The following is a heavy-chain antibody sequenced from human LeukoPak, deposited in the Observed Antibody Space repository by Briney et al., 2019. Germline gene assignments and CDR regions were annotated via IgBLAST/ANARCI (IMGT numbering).Heavy chain of an antibody. CDR1: GFTFGDYA. J-gene: IGHJ3*02. Sequence: GGSLRLSCTASGFTFGDYAMSWFRQAPGKGLEWVSAISGSGGSTYYADSVKGRFTISRDNSKNTLYLQTNSLRAEDTAVYYCAKDSGLLDYYGSGTPGAFDIWGQGTMVTVSS. CDR3: AKDSGLLDYYGSGTPGAFDI. V-gene: IGHV3-23*01. D-gene: IGHD3-10*01. CDR2: ISGSGGST.